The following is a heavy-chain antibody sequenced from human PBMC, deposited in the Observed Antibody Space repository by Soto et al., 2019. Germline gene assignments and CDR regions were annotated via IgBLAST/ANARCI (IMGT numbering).Heavy chain of an antibody. Sequence: QVQLVESGGGVVQPGGSLRLSCAASGFTFSSYGMHWVRQAPGKGLEWVAVIWYDGGEKYYADSVEGRFTISRDNSKNTLSLQMNNLSAEDTAVYYCARYVSSRYNNWIDPWGQGTLVTVSS. CDR2: IWYDGGEK. V-gene: IGHV3-33*01. J-gene: IGHJ5*02. CDR3: ARYVSSRYNNWIDP. D-gene: IGHD6-13*01. CDR1: GFTFSSYG.